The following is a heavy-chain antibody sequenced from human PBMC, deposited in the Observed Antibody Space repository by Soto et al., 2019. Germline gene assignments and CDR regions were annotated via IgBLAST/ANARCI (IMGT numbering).Heavy chain of an antibody. CDR3: AFLTEGDSSGYYYFDY. CDR1: GGSFSGYY. D-gene: IGHD3-22*01. V-gene: IGHV4-34*01. J-gene: IGHJ4*02. CDR2: INHSGST. Sequence: SETLSLTCAVYGGSFSGYYWSWIRQPPGKGLEWIGEINHSGSTNYNPSLKSRVTISVDTSKNQFSLKLSSVTAADTAVYYCAFLTEGDSSGYYYFDYWGQGTLVTVSS.